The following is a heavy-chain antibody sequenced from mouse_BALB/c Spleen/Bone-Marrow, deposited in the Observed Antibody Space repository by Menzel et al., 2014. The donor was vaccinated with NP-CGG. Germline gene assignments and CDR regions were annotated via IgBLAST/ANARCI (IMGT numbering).Heavy chain of an antibody. CDR1: GFSLTSYG. CDR2: IWSGGST. V-gene: IGHV2-2*02. J-gene: IGHJ2*01. Sequence: VQVEESGPGLVQPSPRLSITCTVSGFSLTSYGVPWVRQSPGKGLEWLGVIWSGGSTDNNEAFISRLSSRKDNSKSQVFFKMDSRQANDTARYYCARKEFDYWGQGTTLTVSS. CDR3: ARKEFDY.